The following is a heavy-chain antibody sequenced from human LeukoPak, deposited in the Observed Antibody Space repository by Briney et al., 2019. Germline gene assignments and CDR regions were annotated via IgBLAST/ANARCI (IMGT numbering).Heavy chain of an antibody. V-gene: IGHV3-21*01. CDR1: GFIFSSYT. D-gene: IGHD5-24*01. CDR2: ISDTSTYI. Sequence: GGSLRLSCAAYGFIFSSYTMNWVRQAPGEGLEWVSSISDTSTYIYYADSVEGRFTISRDNAKSSLFLQMNSLRAEDTAVYYCTRAPPGRDGYSEYWGQGTVVTVST. CDR3: TRAPPGRDGYSEY. J-gene: IGHJ1*01.